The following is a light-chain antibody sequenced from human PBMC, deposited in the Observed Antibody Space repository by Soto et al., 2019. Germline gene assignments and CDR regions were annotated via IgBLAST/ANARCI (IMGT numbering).Light chain of an antibody. CDR1: SSNIGAGYD. CDR2: GNS. Sequence: QTVVTQPPSVSGAPAQRVTISCTGSSSNIGAGYDVHWYQQLPGTAPKLLIYGNSNRPSGVPDRFSGSKSGTSASLAITGLQAEDEADYYCHSYDSSLSGWVFGGGTKVTVL. CDR3: HSYDSSLSGWV. J-gene: IGLJ3*02. V-gene: IGLV1-40*01.